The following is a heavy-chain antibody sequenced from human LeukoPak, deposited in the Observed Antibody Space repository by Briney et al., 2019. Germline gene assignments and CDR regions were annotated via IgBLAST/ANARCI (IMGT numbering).Heavy chain of an antibody. V-gene: IGHV1-69*13. J-gene: IGHJ4*02. CDR2: IIPIFGTA. CDR3: ASTNSRGIWSGYYRYYFDY. D-gene: IGHD3-3*01. Sequence: SVKVSCKASGGTFSSYAISWVRQAPGQGLEWMGGIIPIFGTANYAQKFQGRVTITADESTSTAYMELSSLRSEDTAVYYCASTNSRGIWSGYYRYYFDYWGQGTLVTVSS. CDR1: GGTFSSYA.